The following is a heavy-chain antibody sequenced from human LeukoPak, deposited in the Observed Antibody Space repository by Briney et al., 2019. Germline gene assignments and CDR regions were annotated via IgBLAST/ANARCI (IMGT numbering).Heavy chain of an antibody. Sequence: PSETLSLTCAVYGGSFSGYYWSWIRQPPGKGLEWIGEINHSGSTNYNPSLKSRVTISVDTPKNQFSLKLSSVTAADTAVYHCASLARPLVGWGQGTLVTVSS. J-gene: IGHJ4*02. D-gene: IGHD2-8*02. V-gene: IGHV4-34*01. CDR3: ASLARPLVG. CDR2: INHSGST. CDR1: GGSFSGYY.